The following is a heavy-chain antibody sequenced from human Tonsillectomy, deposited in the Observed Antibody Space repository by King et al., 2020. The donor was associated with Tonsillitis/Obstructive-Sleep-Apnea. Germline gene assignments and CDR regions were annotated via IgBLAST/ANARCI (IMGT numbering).Heavy chain of an antibody. J-gene: IGHJ6*03. CDR2: IYHSGST. Sequence: QLQESGPGLVKPSGTLSLTCAVSGGSISSSNWWSWVRQPPGKGLGWIGEIYHSGSTNYNPSLKSRVTISVDKSKNQFSLKLSSVTAADTAGYYCARVRLRFLTQRGYMDVWGKGTTVTVSS. CDR3: ARVRLRFLTQRGYMDV. V-gene: IGHV4-4*02. CDR1: GGSISSSNW. D-gene: IGHD3-3*01.